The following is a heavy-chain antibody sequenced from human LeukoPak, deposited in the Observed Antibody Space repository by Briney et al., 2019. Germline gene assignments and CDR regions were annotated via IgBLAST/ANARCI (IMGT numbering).Heavy chain of an antibody. CDR2: IIPIFGIA. V-gene: IGHV1-69*04. Sequence: SVKVSCKASGGTFSSYAISWVRQAPGQGLEWMGRIIPIFGIANYAQKFQGRVTITADKSTNTAYMELSSLRFEDTAVYYCARSGYCSSTSCLDAFDIWGQGTMVTVSS. CDR1: GGTFSSYA. D-gene: IGHD2-2*03. J-gene: IGHJ3*02. CDR3: ARSGYCSSTSCLDAFDI.